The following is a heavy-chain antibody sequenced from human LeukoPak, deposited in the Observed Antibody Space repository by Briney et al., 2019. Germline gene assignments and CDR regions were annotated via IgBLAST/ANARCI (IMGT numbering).Heavy chain of an antibody. Sequence: GGSLRLSCAASGFTFSKYWMHWVRQAPGKGLVWVSRINSDGGSTSYADSVMGRFTISRDNAKNTLYLQMNSLGAEDTAVYYCARDRTGMDVWGKGTTVTVSS. CDR3: ARDRTGMDV. CDR2: INSDGGST. J-gene: IGHJ6*04. CDR1: GFTFSKYW. V-gene: IGHV3-74*01.